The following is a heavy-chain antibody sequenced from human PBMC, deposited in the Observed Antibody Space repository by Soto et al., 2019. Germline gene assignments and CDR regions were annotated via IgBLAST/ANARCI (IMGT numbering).Heavy chain of an antibody. CDR3: AKGLINGRWYAED. D-gene: IGHD6-13*01. J-gene: IGHJ4*02. CDR1: GFTFSSCV. V-gene: IGHV3-23*01. Sequence: EVHLLESGGGLVHPGESLRLSCGASGFTFSSCVMTWVRQAPGKGLEWVSCITDSGTGTYYADSVKGRFTISRDNSKNTMYRQMNNLRAEDTGVYYCAKGLINGRWYAEDWGQGTLGTVSS. CDR2: ITDSGTGT.